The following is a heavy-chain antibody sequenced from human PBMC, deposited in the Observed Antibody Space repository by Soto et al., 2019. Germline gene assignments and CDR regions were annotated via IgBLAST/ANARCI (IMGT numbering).Heavy chain of an antibody. CDR2: IYYSGST. V-gene: IGHV4-31*03. CDR3: ASCYYGSGSYYSGVGAFDI. Sequence: SETLSLTCTVSGGSISSGGYYWSWIRQHPGKGLEWIGYIYYSGSTYYNPSLKSRVTISVDTSKNQFSLKLSSVTAADTAVYYCASCYYGSGSYYSGVGAFDIWAQGTMVTVSS. D-gene: IGHD3-10*01. J-gene: IGHJ3*02. CDR1: GGSISSGGYY.